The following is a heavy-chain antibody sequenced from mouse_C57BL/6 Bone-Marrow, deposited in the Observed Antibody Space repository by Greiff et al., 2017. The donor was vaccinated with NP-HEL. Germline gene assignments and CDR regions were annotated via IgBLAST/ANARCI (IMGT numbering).Heavy chain of an antibody. CDR3: ARGGLRRGYYYAMDY. CDR1: GYTFTDYY. Sequence: EVKLQESGPVLVKPGASVKMSCKASGYTFTDYYMNWVKQSHGKSLEWIGVINPYNGGTSYNQKFKGKATLTVDKSSSTAYMELNSLTSEDSAVYYCARGGLRRGYYYAMDYWGQGTSVTVSS. D-gene: IGHD2-4*01. V-gene: IGHV1-19*01. J-gene: IGHJ4*01. CDR2: INPYNGGT.